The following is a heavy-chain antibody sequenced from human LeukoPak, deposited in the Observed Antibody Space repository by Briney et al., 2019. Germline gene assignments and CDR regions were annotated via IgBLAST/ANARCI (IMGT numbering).Heavy chain of an antibody. CDR1: GFTFSSYG. J-gene: IGHJ5*02. CDR2: TRYDGSNK. Sequence: GGSLRLSCAASGFTFSSYGMYWVRQAPGKGLEWVAFTRYDGSNKYYADSVKGRFTISRDNSKNTLYLQMNSLRAEDTAVYYCARAAAVTGAFRDNYFDPWGQGTLVTVSS. CDR3: ARAAAVTGAFRDNYFDP. V-gene: IGHV3-30*02. D-gene: IGHD6-19*01.